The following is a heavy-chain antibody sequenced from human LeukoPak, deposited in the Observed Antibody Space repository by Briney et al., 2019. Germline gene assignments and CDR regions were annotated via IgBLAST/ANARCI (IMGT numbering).Heavy chain of an antibody. CDR1: GGTFSSYA. D-gene: IGHD3-9*01. V-gene: IGHV1-69*06. CDR3: AGEDYDILTGYYTVGFDAFDI. Sequence: SVKVSCKASGGTFSSYAISWVRQAPGQGLEWMGGIIPNFGTANYAQKFQGRVTITADKSTSTAYMELSSLRSEDKAVYYCAGEDYDILTGYYTVGFDAFDIWGQGTMVTVSS. J-gene: IGHJ3*02. CDR2: IIPNFGTA.